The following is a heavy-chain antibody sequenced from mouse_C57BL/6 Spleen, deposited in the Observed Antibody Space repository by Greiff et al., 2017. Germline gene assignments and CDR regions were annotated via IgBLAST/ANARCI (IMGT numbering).Heavy chain of an antibody. CDR2: IHPNSGST. D-gene: IGHD1-1*01. J-gene: IGHJ2*01. CDR3: ARHYGSSLLYYFDY. Sequence: QVQLQQPGAELVKPGASVKLSCKASGYTFTSYWMHWVKQRPGQGLEWIGMIHPNSGSTNYNEKFKSKATLTVDKSSSTAYMQLSSLTSEDSAVYYCARHYGSSLLYYFDYWGQGTTLTVSS. CDR1: GYTFTSYW. V-gene: IGHV1-64*01.